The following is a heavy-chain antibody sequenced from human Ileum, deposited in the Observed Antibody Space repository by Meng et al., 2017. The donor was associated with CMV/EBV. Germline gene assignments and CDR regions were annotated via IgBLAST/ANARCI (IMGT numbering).Heavy chain of an antibody. Sequence: YAMSWVRQAPGRGLEWVATISGFGDSTYYTDSVRGRFTISRDNSKNALYLQMNSLRAEDTAVYYCARVPTYYDFWSGYYPGYYFDYWGQGTLVTVSS. J-gene: IGHJ4*02. D-gene: IGHD3-3*01. CDR3: ARVPTYYDFWSGYYPGYYFDY. CDR2: ISGFGDST. CDR1: YA. V-gene: IGHV3-23*01.